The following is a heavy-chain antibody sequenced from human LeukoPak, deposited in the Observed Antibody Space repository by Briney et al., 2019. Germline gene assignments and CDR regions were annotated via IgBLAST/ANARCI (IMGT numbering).Heavy chain of an antibody. CDR1: GGSISSYY. CDR3: ARGLRVRTFGELSWYIDV. D-gene: IGHD3-3*01. Sequence: SETLSLTCTVSGGSISSYYWSWIRQPPGKGLEWIGFIYYSGSTNYSPSLRSRVTMSVDTSKNQFSLKLTSVTAADTAVYYCARGLRVRTFGELSWYIDVWGKGTTVIVSS. J-gene: IGHJ6*03. V-gene: IGHV4-59*01. CDR2: IYYSGST.